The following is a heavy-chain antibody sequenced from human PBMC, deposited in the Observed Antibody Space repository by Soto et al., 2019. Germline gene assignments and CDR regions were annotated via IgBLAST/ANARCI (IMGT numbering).Heavy chain of an antibody. CDR2: ISAYNGNT. V-gene: IGHV1-18*03. J-gene: IGHJ4*02. Sequence: QVQLVQSGAEVKNPGASVKVSCKSSGYTFTNYGISCVRQAPGQGLEWMGWISAYNGNTNYAQKLQGRVTMTTDTSTSTAYMELRRLSSEDMAVYYCAREGSPADYWGQGTLVTVSS. CDR3: AREGSPADY. D-gene: IGHD3-10*01. CDR1: GYTFTNYG.